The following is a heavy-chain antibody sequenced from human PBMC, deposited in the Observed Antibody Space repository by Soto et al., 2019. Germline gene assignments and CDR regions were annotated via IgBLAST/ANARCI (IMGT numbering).Heavy chain of an antibody. V-gene: IGHV4-59*01. CDR2: IYYSGST. D-gene: IGHD4-17*01. J-gene: IGHJ2*01. CDR3: ARRRTVTNYWYFDL. Sequence: PSETLSLTCTISGDSLSSYYWSWIRQHPGKGLEWIGYIYYSGSTNYNPSLKSRVTISVDTSQNQFSLKLSSISAADTAVYYCARRRTVTNYWYFDLWGRGTLVTV. CDR1: GDSLSSYY.